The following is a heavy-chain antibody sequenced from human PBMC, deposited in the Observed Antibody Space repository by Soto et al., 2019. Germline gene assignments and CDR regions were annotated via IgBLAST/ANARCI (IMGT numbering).Heavy chain of an antibody. D-gene: IGHD3-10*01. CDR2: ISAYNGNT. V-gene: IGHV1-18*01. CDR3: ASRTRNYDGSGSYYYYGMDV. J-gene: IGHJ6*02. CDR1: GYTFTSYG. Sequence: ASVKVSCKASGYTFTSYGISWVRQAPGQGLEWMGWISAYNGNTNYAQKLQGRVTMTTDTSTSTAYMELSSLRSEDTAVYYCASRTRNYDGSGSYYYYGMDVWGQGTTVTVSS.